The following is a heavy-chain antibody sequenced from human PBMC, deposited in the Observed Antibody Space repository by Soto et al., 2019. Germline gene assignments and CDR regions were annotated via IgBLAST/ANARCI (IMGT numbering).Heavy chain of an antibody. CDR1: GYTFTSYG. CDR3: AREVEWLLSQGAFDI. J-gene: IGHJ3*02. V-gene: IGHV1-18*01. D-gene: IGHD3-3*01. Sequence: ASVKVSCNASGYTFTSYGISWVRQAPGQGLEGMGWISAYNGNTNYAQKLQGRVTMTTDTSTSTAYMELRSLRSDDTAVYYCAREVEWLLSQGAFDIWGQGTMVTVSS. CDR2: ISAYNGNT.